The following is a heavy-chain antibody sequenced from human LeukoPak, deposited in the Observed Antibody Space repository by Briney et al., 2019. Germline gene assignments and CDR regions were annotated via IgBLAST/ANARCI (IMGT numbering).Heavy chain of an antibody. CDR3: AKDTLVVDYDSSGPPPSGY. J-gene: IGHJ4*02. CDR2: ISGSGGST. D-gene: IGHD3-22*01. V-gene: IGHV3-23*01. Sequence: GGSVRLSCAASGFTFSSYAMSWVRQAPGKGLEWVSAISGSGGSTYYADSVKGRFTISRDNSKNTLYLQMNSLRAEDTAVYYCAKDTLVVDYDSSGPPPSGYWGQGTLVTVSS. CDR1: GFTFSSYA.